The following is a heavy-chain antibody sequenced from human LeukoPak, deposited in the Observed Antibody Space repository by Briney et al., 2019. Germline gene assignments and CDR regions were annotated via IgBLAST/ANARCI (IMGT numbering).Heavy chain of an antibody. J-gene: IGHJ4*02. V-gene: IGHV3-30*02. Sequence: PGGSLRLSCAASGFTFSSYGMHWVRQAPGKGLEWVAFIRYDGSNKYYADSVKGRFTISRDSSKNTLYQQMNSLRAEDTAVYYCANIAYGYNHGFFDYWGQGTLVTVSS. D-gene: IGHD5-24*01. CDR1: GFTFSSYG. CDR3: ANIAYGYNHGFFDY. CDR2: IRYDGSNK.